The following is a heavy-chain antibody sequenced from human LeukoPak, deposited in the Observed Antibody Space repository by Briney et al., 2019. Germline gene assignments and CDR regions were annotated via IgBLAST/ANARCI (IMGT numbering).Heavy chain of an antibody. D-gene: IGHD3-22*01. V-gene: IGHV3-7*01. J-gene: IGHJ3*02. CDR2: IKQDGSEK. CDR1: GFTFSSYW. Sequence: GGSLRLSCAASGFTFSSYWMSWVRQAPGKGLEWVANIKQDGSEKYYVDPVKGRFTISRDNAKNSLYLQMNSLRAEDTAVYYCARLGYYYDSSGYWWNAFDIWGQGTMVTVSS. CDR3: ARLGYYYDSSGYWWNAFDI.